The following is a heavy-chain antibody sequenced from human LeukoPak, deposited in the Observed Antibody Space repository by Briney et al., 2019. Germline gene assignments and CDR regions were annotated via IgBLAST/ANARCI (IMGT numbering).Heavy chain of an antibody. V-gene: IGHV3-21*01. CDR3: AREVVGGYFDY. Sequence: GGSLRLSCAASGFTFSSYSMNWVRQAPGKGLEWVSSISSSSSYIYYAGSVKGRFTISRDNAKNSLYLQMNSLRAEDTAVYYCAREVVGGYFDYWGQGTLVTVSS. J-gene: IGHJ4*02. CDR2: ISSSSSYI. D-gene: IGHD2-15*01. CDR1: GFTFSSYS.